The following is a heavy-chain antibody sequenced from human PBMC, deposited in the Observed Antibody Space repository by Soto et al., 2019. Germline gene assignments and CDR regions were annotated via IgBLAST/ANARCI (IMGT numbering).Heavy chain of an antibody. Sequence: ASVKVSCKASGYTFTGCYTHWVRQAPGQGLEWMGWINPNNGDTNYARKFQGRVTMTRDASTSTAYMELSSLTFDDTAVYYCARHSGYDYVFDYWGQGTLVTVSS. CDR2: INPNNGDT. J-gene: IGHJ4*02. V-gene: IGHV1-2*02. CDR3: ARHSGYDYVFDY. D-gene: IGHD5-12*01. CDR1: GYTFTGCY.